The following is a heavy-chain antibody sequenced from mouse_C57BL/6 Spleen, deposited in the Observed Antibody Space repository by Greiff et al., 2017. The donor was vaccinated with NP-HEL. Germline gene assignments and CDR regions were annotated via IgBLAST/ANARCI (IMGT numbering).Heavy chain of an antibody. CDR2: ISDGGSYT. CDR3: ARGVDGSRFAY. CDR1: GFTFSSYA. J-gene: IGHJ3*01. Sequence: EVQVVESGGGLVKPGGSLKLSCAASGFTFSSYAMSWVRQTPEKRLEWVATISDGGSYTYYPDNVKGRFTISRDNAKNNLYLQMSHLKSEDTAMYYCARGVDGSRFAYWGQGTLVTVSA. D-gene: IGHD2-3*01. V-gene: IGHV5-4*01.